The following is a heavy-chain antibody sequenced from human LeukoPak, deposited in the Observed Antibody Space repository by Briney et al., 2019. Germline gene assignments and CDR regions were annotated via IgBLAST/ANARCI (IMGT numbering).Heavy chain of an antibody. J-gene: IGHJ4*02. CDR1: GGSLSGYL. D-gene: IGHD6-19*01. V-gene: IGHV4-34*01. CDR3: ARHRWLIRAFDY. Sequence: SETLSLTCDVYGGSLSGYLWIWIRQSPGKGLEWIGEINHSGSTNYNPSLESRVTISGDTSKNQFSLKLSSVTAADTAVYYCARHRWLIRAFDYWGQGTLVTVSS. CDR2: INHSGST.